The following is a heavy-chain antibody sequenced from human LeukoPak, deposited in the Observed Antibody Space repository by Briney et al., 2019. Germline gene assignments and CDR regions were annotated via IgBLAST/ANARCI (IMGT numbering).Heavy chain of an antibody. CDR1: GFTFNSYA. V-gene: IGHV3-23*03. J-gene: IGHJ3*02. Sequence: GGSLRLSCAASGFTFNSYAMSWVRQAPGKGLQWVSVIYPGGDIYYADSVKGRFIISRDNSKNTLSLQMNSLTADDTAVYYCVRGPRYYDDSGFHYGVFDIWGQGTVVTVSS. D-gene: IGHD3-22*01. CDR3: VRGPRYYDDSGFHYGVFDI. CDR2: IYPGGDI.